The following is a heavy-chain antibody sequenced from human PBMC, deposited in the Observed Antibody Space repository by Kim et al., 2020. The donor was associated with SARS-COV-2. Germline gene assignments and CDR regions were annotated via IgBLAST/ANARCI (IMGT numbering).Heavy chain of an antibody. CDR2: P. J-gene: IGHJ4*02. Sequence: PTYAQGFTGRFVFSLDTSVSTAYLQISSLKAEDTAVYYCAREHYDSSAHYWGQGTLVTVSS. D-gene: IGHD3-22*01. CDR3: AREHYDSSAHY. V-gene: IGHV7-4-1*02.